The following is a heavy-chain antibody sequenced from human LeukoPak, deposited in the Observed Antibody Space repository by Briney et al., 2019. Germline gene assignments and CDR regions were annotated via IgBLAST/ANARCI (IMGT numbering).Heavy chain of an antibody. Sequence: PSETLSLTCIVSGDSISSTSYYWAWIRQPPGKGLEWIGMIFYSGSAYYTPSLRGRVTLSVDTSRNQFSLNLISVTAADTGVYFWARQQSDTSLFDPWGQGTLVTVSS. CDR2: IFYSGSA. D-gene: IGHD2-21*02. V-gene: IGHV4-39*01. CDR1: GDSISSTSYY. CDR3: ARQQSDTSLFDP. J-gene: IGHJ5*02.